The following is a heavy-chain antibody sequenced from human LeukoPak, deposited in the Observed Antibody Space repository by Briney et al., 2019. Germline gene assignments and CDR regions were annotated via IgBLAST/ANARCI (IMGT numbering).Heavy chain of an antibody. D-gene: IGHD4-11*01. J-gene: IGHJ1*01. CDR1: GFTFSSYW. Sequence: GGSLRLSCAASGFTFSSYWMSWVRQAPGKGLEWVANINLDGSEKYYVDSVKGRFTISRDNAKNSLDLQMNSLRAEDTAVYYCASGAATTSRYTHFQWGQGTLVTVSS. CDR2: INLDGSEK. V-gene: IGHV3-7*01. CDR3: ASGAATTSRYTHFQ.